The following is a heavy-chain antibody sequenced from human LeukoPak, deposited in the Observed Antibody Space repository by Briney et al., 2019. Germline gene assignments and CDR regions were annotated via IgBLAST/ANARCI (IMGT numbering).Heavy chain of an antibody. J-gene: IGHJ4*02. D-gene: IGHD1-26*01. CDR3: ARGKSRGSHIDY. V-gene: IGHV3-7*04. Sequence: GGSLRLSCAASGFTFSSYWMNWVRQAPGKGLEWVANIKQDGSEKYYVDSVKGRFTVSRDNAKNSLYLQMNSLRVEDTAVYYCARGKSRGSHIDYWGQGTLVTVSS. CDR2: IKQDGSEK. CDR1: GFTFSSYW.